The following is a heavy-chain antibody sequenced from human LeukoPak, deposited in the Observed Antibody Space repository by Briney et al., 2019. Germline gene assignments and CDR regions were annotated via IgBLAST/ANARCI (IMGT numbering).Heavy chain of an antibody. CDR3: ARDFPATAVRYFGPNYFDY. V-gene: IGHV4-59*01. Sequence: PSETLSLTCTVSGGSISSYYWSWIRQPPGKGLEGIGYIYYSGSTNYNPSLKSRVTISVDTSKNQFSLKLSSVTAADTAVYYCARDFPATAVRYFGPNYFDYWGQGTLVTVSS. CDR1: GGSISSYY. CDR2: IYYSGST. D-gene: IGHD3-9*01. J-gene: IGHJ4*02.